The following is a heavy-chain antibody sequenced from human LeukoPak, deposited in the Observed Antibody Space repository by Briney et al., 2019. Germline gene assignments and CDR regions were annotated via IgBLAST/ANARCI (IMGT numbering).Heavy chain of an antibody. CDR3: AGGGYDFWSGYFGGWAQYFQH. Sequence: GASVKVSCKASGGTFSSYAISWVRQAPGQGLEWMGGIIPIFGTANYAQKFQGRVTITTDESTSTAYMELSSLRSEDTAVYYCAGGGYDFWSGYFGGWAQYFQHWGQGTLVTVSS. CDR2: IIPIFGTA. J-gene: IGHJ1*01. D-gene: IGHD3-3*01. CDR1: GGTFSSYA. V-gene: IGHV1-69*05.